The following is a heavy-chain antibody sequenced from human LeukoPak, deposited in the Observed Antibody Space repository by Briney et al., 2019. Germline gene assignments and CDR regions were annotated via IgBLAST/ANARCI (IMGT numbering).Heavy chain of an antibody. CDR3: AKVKYGSGSYSADAFDI. D-gene: IGHD3-10*01. CDR2: ISGSGGST. J-gene: IGHJ3*02. CDR1: GFTFSSYA. V-gene: IGHV3-23*01. Sequence: GSLRLSCAASGFTFSSYAMSWVRQAPGKGLEWVSAISGSGGSTYYADSVKGRFTISRDNSKNTLYLQMNSLRAEDTAVYYCAKVKYGSGSYSADAFDIWGQGTMVTVSS.